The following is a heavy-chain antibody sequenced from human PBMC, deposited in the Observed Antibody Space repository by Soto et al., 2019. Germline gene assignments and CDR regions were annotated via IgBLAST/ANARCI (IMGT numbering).Heavy chain of an antibody. CDR2: ISAYNGNT. Sequence: ASVKVSCKASGYTFTSYGISWVRQAPGQGLERMGWISAYNGNTNYAQKLQGRVTMTTDTSTSTAYMELRSLRSDDTAVYYCARDDYDFWSGSHVRGFDPWGQGTLVTVS. CDR3: ARDDYDFWSGSHVRGFDP. D-gene: IGHD3-3*01. V-gene: IGHV1-18*01. J-gene: IGHJ5*02. CDR1: GYTFTSYG.